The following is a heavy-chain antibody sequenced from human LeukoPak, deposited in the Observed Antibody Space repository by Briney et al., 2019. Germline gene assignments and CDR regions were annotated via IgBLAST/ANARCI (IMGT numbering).Heavy chain of an antibody. J-gene: IGHJ3*02. CDR2: IYHSGST. D-gene: IGHD3-22*01. Sequence: SETLSLTCTVSGYSISSGYYWGWIRQPPGKGLEWIGSIYHSGSTYYNPSLKSRVTISVDTSKNQFSLKLSSVTAADTALYYCARAGGITMIVVLLGDAFDIWGPGTMVTVSS. CDR1: GYSISSGYY. CDR3: ARAGGITMIVVLLGDAFDI. V-gene: IGHV4-38-2*02.